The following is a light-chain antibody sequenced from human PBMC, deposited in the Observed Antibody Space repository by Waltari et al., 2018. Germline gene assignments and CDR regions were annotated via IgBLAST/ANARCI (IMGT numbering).Light chain of an antibody. CDR2: AAS. V-gene: IGKV1-17*01. CDR1: QGISNA. CDR3: QQRNSYPFT. J-gene: IGKJ3*01. Sequence: DLQMTQSPSSLSASVVYKVPITCRASQGISNALAWYQQKPGKAPKLLIYAASNLQSGVPSRFSGSGSGTDFTLTISSLQPEDFAVYYCQQRNSYPFTFGPGTKLDIK.